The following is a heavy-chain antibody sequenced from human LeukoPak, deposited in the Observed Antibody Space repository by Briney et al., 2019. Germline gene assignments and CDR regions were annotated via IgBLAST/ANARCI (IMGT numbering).Heavy chain of an antibody. CDR3: ARAPLIPHYYGSGSSIGSYYMDV. J-gene: IGHJ6*03. V-gene: IGHV1-2*02. D-gene: IGHD3-10*01. CDR1: GYTFTGYY. CDR2: INPNSGGT. Sequence: GASVKVSCKASGYTFTGYYMHWVRQAPGQGLEWMGWINPNSGGTNYAQKFQGRVTMTRDTSISTAYMELSRLRSDDTAVYYCARAPLIPHYYGSGSSIGSYYMDVWGKGTTVTISS.